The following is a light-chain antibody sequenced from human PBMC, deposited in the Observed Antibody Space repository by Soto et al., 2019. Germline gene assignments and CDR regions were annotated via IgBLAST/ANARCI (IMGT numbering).Light chain of an antibody. V-gene: IGKV1-39*01. CDR3: QQSNNIPLT. J-gene: IGKJ4*01. CDR2: AAS. CDR1: QNIGNY. Sequence: DIQMTQSPSSLSASVGDRVTITCRASQNIGNYLNWYQHKPGKAPKLLNYAASNLQSGVPSRFSGSGSETDFTLTISSLQPEDFATYYCQQSNNIPLTFGGGTNVEIK.